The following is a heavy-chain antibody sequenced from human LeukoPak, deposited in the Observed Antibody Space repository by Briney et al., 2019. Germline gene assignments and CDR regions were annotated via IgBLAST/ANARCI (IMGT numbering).Heavy chain of an antibody. CDR1: GGSISSSSYY. J-gene: IGHJ3*02. Sequence: SETLPLTCTVSGGSISSSSYYWGWIRQPPGKGLEWIGSIYYSGSTYYNPSLKSRVTISVDTSKNQFSLKLSSVTAADTAVYYCAGTTYKDENAFDIWGQGTMVTVSS. CDR2: IYYSGST. V-gene: IGHV4-39*01. CDR3: AGTTYKDENAFDI. D-gene: IGHD5-24*01.